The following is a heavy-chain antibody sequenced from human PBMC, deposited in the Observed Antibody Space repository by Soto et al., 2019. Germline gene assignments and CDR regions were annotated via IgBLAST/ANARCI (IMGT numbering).Heavy chain of an antibody. CDR1: GGTISGYY. J-gene: IGHJ5*02. CDR3: ARGQRFSDWFDP. Sequence: QVQLQESGPGLVKPSETLSLNCTVTGGTISGYYWTWIRQSAGGGLEWFGRIYSSGSTNYNPSLKSRVTISLDTSMNHFSLRLSSVTAADTAVYYCARGQRFSDWFDPWGQGTLVTVSS. D-gene: IGHD3-3*01. V-gene: IGHV4-4*07. CDR2: IYSSGST.